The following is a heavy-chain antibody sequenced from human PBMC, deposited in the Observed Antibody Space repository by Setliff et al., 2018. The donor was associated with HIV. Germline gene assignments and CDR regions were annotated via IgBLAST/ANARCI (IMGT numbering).Heavy chain of an antibody. CDR3: ARGEACGGDCHYAFEM. V-gene: IGHV4-30-2*04. Sequence: SGSTYYIPSLQSRVTISVDTSKNQFSLKLNSVTAADTAVYYCARGEACGGDCHYAFEMWGQGTMVTVSS. J-gene: IGHJ3*02. D-gene: IGHD2-21*02. CDR2: SGST.